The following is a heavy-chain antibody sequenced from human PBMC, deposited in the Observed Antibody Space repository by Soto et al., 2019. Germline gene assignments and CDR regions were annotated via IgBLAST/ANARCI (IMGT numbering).Heavy chain of an antibody. CDR3: ARPHTSSWTYFDS. CDR1: GFIFSSYG. CDR2: ISYDGSKK. D-gene: IGHD6-13*01. Sequence: PGGSLRLSCAASGFIFSSYGMHWVRQAPGKGLEWVAVISYDGSKKYYVDSVKGRFTISRDNSKNTLFLQMNSLRAEDTAVYYCARPHTSSWTYFDSWGQGTLVTVSS. J-gene: IGHJ4*02. V-gene: IGHV3-30*03.